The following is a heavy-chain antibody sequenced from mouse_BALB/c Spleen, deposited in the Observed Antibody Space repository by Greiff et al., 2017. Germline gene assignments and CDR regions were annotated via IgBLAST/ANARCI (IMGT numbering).Heavy chain of an antibody. CDR3: AKFYGKPQYYALGF. CDR1: GYSITSDYA. V-gene: IGHV3-2*02. CDR2: ISYSGST. D-gene: IGHD1-1*02. Sequence: EVKLMESGPGLVKPSQSLSLTCTVTGYSITSDYAWNWIRQFPGNQLEWMGYISYSGSTSYNPSLKSRISITRDTSKNQFFLQLNSVTTEDTATYYLAKFYGKPQYYALGFRGQGTSVTVSS. J-gene: IGHJ4*01.